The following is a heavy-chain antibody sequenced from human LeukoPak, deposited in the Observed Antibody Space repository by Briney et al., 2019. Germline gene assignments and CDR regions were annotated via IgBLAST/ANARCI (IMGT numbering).Heavy chain of an antibody. V-gene: IGHV4-39*01. CDR2: IYYSGSS. J-gene: IGHJ4*02. CDR3: ARRLAGTEDC. Sequence: SETLSLTCTVSGGSISSSSYYWGWIRQPPGKGLEWIGSIYYSGSSYYNPSLKSRVTMSADTSKNQFSLKLSSVTAADTAVYYCARRLAGTEDCWGQGTLVTVSS. D-gene: IGHD1-7*01. CDR1: GGSISSSSYY.